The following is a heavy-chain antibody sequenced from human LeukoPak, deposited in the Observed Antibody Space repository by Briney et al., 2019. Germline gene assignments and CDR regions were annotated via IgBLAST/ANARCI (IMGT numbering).Heavy chain of an antibody. J-gene: IGHJ4*02. CDR2: ISADGGST. V-gene: IGHV3-43*02. CDR1: GLNFDDSA. Sequence: GGSLRLSCVASGLNFDDSAMHWVRQAPGKGLEWVSLISADGGSTFSADSVKGRFSISRDNSKNSLYLQVNSLRSEDTAMYYCAKESGKFDYWGQGTLVAVSS. CDR3: AKESGKFDY.